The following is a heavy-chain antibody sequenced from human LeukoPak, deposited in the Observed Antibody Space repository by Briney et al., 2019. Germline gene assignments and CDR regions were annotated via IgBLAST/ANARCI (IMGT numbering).Heavy chain of an antibody. D-gene: IGHD2-15*01. Sequence: GGSLRLSCAASGFSFSSYSMNWVRQAPGKGVEWVSYISSGSRNILYADSVKGRFTISRDNAKNSMYLQMNSLRAEDTAVYYCASDCSGGSLRYWGQGTLVTVSS. CDR3: ASDCSGGSLRY. CDR1: GFSFSSYS. CDR2: ISSGSRNI. J-gene: IGHJ4*02. V-gene: IGHV3-48*01.